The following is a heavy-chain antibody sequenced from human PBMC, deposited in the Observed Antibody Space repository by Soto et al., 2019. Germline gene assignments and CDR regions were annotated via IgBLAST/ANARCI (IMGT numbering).Heavy chain of an antibody. Sequence: EVQLVESGGGLVQPGGSLRLSCAGSGLTLSRYWMHWVRQGPGKGLVWVSRINSDGGTTTYADSVKGRFTITRDNAKNTVNMQMNSLRAKDTAVYYCLAGENNYFDSWGQGTLVNVSS. CDR1: GLTLSRYW. CDR3: LAGENNYFDS. CDR2: INSDGGTT. D-gene: IGHD3-10*01. V-gene: IGHV3-74*01. J-gene: IGHJ4*02.